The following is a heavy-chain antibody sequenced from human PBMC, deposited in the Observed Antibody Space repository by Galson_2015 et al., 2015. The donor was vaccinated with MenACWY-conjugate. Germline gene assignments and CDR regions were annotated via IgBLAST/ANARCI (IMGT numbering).Heavy chain of an antibody. V-gene: IGHV3-48*02. CDR3: ARRDAATARSVGALDI. J-gene: IGHJ3*02. CDR1: GFTFSTYG. Sequence: SLRLSCAASGFTFSTYGMNWVRQAPGEGLEWVSYISPSSNYIYYADSVKGRFTISRDDAKNSLYLQMNSLRDEDTAIYYCARRDAATARSVGALDIWGQGTGVTVSS. CDR2: ISPSSNYI. D-gene: IGHD5-18*01.